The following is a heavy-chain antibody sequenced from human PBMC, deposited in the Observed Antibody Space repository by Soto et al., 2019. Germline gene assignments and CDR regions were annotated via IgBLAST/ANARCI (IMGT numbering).Heavy chain of an antibody. CDR1: GFTLSSYW. J-gene: IGHJ6*02. Sequence: EVQLVESGGGLVQPGGSLRLSCVASGFTLSSYWMSWVRQVPGKGLEWVANIRDDGSEQYYVDSVKGRFTISRDNTKNSVFLQLNSLRADDAGVYYCMTCCSVHYYYNMDVWGQGTTVTVSS. CDR2: IRDDGSEQ. D-gene: IGHD2-15*01. CDR3: MTCCSVHYYYNMDV. V-gene: IGHV3-7*01.